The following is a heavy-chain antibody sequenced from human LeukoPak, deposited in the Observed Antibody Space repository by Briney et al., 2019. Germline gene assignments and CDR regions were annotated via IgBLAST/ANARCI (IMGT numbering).Heavy chain of an antibody. J-gene: IGHJ5*02. CDR2: INHSGST. CDR3: ARGPRGWRTNWLDP. Sequence: SETLSLTCAVYGGSFSGYYWSWIRQPPGKRLEWIGEINHSGSTNYNPSLKRRVTISVDTSKNQFSLKLSSVTAADTAVYYCARGPRGWRTNWLDPWGQGTLVTVSS. CDR1: GGSFSGYY. D-gene: IGHD6-19*01. V-gene: IGHV4-34*01.